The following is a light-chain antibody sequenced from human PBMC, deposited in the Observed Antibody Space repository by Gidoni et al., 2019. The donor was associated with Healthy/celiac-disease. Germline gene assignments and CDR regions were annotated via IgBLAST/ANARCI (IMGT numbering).Light chain of an antibody. CDR2: GAS. CDR1: QRVGNSF. Sequence: EIVLTPSPGTLSLSPGERATLSCRASQRVGNSFLAWYQQKPGQAPRLLIYGASSRATGIPDRFSGSGSGTDFTLTISRLEPEDFAVYYCQQYGSSPFTFGPGTKVDIK. CDR3: QQYGSSPFT. V-gene: IGKV3-20*01. J-gene: IGKJ3*01.